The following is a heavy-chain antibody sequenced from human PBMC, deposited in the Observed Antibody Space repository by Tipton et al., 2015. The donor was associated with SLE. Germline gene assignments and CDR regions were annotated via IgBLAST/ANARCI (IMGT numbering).Heavy chain of an antibody. CDR2: IYYSGST. Sequence: TLSLTCTVSGGSISSSSYYWGWIRQPPGKGLEWIGSIYYSGSTYYNPSLKSRVTISVDTSKNQFSLKLSSVTAADTAVYYCARLLLGLDWYFDLWGRGTLVTVPS. V-gene: IGHV4-39*07. CDR1: GGSISSSSYY. J-gene: IGHJ2*01. D-gene: IGHD3-16*01. CDR3: ARLLLGLDWYFDL.